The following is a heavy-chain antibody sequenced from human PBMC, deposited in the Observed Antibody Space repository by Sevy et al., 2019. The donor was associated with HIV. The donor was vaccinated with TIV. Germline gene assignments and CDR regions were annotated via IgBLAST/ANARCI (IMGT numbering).Heavy chain of an antibody. V-gene: IGHV3-30-3*01. CDR1: GFAFSSHA. CDR3: ARDGGYSIKWYPLY. D-gene: IGHD6-13*01. CDR2: ISYEGTET. Sequence: GGSLRLSCAASGFAFSSHAMHWVRQAPDKGLEWVAVISYEGTETFYAASVEGRFTISRDNSKNMLSLQINSLRPEDTAVYYCARDGGYSIKWYPLYWGHGTLVTVPS. J-gene: IGHJ4*01.